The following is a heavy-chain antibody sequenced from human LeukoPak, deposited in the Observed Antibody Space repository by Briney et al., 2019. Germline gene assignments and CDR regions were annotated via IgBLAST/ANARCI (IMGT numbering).Heavy chain of an antibody. V-gene: IGHV3-7*01. Sequence: GGSLRLSCAASGFTFSSYWISWVRQAPGKGLEWVANIKEDGSQKYYVDSVKGRFTISRDSAKNSLYLQMNSLRAEDTAVYFCARLGYCSGDNCFYGTDVWGQGTTVIVFS. D-gene: IGHD2-15*01. J-gene: IGHJ6*01. CDR1: GFTFSSYW. CDR2: IKEDGSQK. CDR3: ARLGYCSGDNCFYGTDV.